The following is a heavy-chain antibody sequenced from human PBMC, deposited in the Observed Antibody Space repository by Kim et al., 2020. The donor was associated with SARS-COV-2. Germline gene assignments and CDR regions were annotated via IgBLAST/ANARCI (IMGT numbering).Heavy chain of an antibody. D-gene: IGHD2-15*01. CDR3: ARRLTAVTPYYGMDV. CDR1: GYTFTGYG. Sequence: ASVKVSCKASGYTFTGYGISWVRQAPGQGLEWMGWINPYNGDTYYAQKIQGRVTMTTDTSTGTAYMELRSLRFDDTAIYYCARRLTAVTPYYGMDVWGQGTTVTGSS. V-gene: IGHV1-18*01. CDR2: INPYNGDT. J-gene: IGHJ6*02.